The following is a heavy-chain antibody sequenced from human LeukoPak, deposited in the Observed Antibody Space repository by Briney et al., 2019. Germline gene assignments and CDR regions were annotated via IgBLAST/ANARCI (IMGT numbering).Heavy chain of an antibody. J-gene: IGHJ4*02. V-gene: IGHV3-21*01. CDR3: ATRGGSGWYEG. D-gene: IGHD6-19*01. CDR1: GFTFSSYS. Sequence: GGSLRLSCAASGFTFSSYSMNWVRQAPGKGLEWFSSLSSDSNYIFYADSVQGRFTISRDNAENPLFLQMNSLRAEDTAVYYCATRGGSGWYEGWGQGTLVTVSS. CDR2: LSSDSNYI.